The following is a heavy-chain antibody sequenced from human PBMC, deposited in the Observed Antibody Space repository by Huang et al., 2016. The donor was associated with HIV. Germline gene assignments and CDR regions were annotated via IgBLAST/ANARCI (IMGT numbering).Heavy chain of an antibody. V-gene: IGHV1-8*01. CDR2: MNPNSGDT. Sequence: QVQLVQSGAEVKKPGASVKVSCKAYGYTFTNYDINWVRQATGQRLEWMGWMNPNSGDTGFEQEFQGRDTMTRNTAISTAYMELSSLRYEDTAVYYCARGGLLWFGELATWGQGTLVTVSS. CDR1: GYTFTNYD. J-gene: IGHJ5*02. CDR3: ARGGLLWFGELAT. D-gene: IGHD3-10*01.